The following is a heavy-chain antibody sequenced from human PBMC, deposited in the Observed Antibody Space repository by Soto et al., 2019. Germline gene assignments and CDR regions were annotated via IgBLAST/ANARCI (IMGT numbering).Heavy chain of an antibody. J-gene: IGHJ3*02. CDR1: GFTFSSYG. V-gene: IGHV3-30*18. CDR2: ISFDVSDK. Sequence: QVQLVESGGGVVQPGRSLRLSCAASGFTFSSYGMHWVRQAPGKGLEWVTFISFDVSDKNYADSVKGRFTVSRDNSKNSLYLQMSSLRPEDTAVYYCAKVGGTSLAAFDIWGQGTMVTVSS. CDR3: AKVGGTSLAAFDI. D-gene: IGHD3-10*01.